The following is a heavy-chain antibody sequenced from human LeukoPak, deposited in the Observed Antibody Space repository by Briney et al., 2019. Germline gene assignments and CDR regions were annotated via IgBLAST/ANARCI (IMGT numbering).Heavy chain of an antibody. J-gene: IGHJ6*03. V-gene: IGHV3-30*18. CDR3: AKEDIVVVPAAIGYYYYYYYMDV. CDR1: GFTFSSYG. Sequence: PGRSLRLSCAASGFTFSSYGMHWVRQAPGKGLEWGAVISYDGSNKYYADSVKGRFTISRDNSKNKLYLQMNSLRAEDTAVYYCAKEDIVVVPAAIGYYYYYYYMDVWGKGTTVTVSS. D-gene: IGHD2-2*01. CDR2: ISYDGSNK.